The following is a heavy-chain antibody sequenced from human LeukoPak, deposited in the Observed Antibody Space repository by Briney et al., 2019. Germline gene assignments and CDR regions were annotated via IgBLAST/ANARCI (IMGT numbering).Heavy chain of an antibody. D-gene: IGHD3-22*01. CDR1: DGSFSDYY. Sequence: SETLSLTCAVYDGSFSDYYWSWIRQPPGKGLEWIGEINHSGSTNYNPSLKSQVTISIDTSKNQFSLKLSSVTAADTAVYYCARVGTMIAWGQGTLVTVSS. V-gene: IGHV4-34*01. CDR2: INHSGST. J-gene: IGHJ5*02. CDR3: ARVGTMIA.